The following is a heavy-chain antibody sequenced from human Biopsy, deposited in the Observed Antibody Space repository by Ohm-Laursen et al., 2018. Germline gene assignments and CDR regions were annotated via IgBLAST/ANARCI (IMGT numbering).Heavy chain of an antibody. D-gene: IGHD1-26*01. CDR3: ARDGIVGARFNAFDI. CDR1: GFTFSSYE. J-gene: IGHJ3*02. Sequence: GSLRLSCAASGFTFSSYEMNWVRQAPGKGLEWVSYIRSSGSTIYYADSVKGRFTISRDNAKNSLYLQMNSLRAEDTAVYYCARDGIVGARFNAFDIWGQGTMVTVSS. V-gene: IGHV3-48*03. CDR2: IRSSGSTI.